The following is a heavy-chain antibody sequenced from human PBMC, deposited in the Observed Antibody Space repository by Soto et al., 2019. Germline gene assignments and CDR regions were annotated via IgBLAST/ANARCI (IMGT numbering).Heavy chain of an antibody. Sequence: PGGSLRLSCAASGFTFSSYSMNWVRQAPGKGLEWVSSISSSSSYIYYADSVKGRFTISRDNAKNSLYLQMNSLRDEDTAVYYCARDVSGLNWFDPWGQGTLVTVSS. J-gene: IGHJ5*02. CDR3: ARDVSGLNWFDP. CDR1: GFTFSSYS. V-gene: IGHV3-21*01. D-gene: IGHD5-12*01. CDR2: ISSSSSYI.